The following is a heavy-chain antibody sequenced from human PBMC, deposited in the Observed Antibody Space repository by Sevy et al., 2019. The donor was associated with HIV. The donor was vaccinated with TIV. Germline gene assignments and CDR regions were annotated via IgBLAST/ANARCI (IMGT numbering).Heavy chain of an antibody. CDR2: FYHTRTT. V-gene: IGHV4-38-2*02. D-gene: IGHD2-2*02. CDR3: AYTLAGYRVDC. CDR1: DYTVTSGYY. J-gene: IGHJ4*02. Sequence: SETLSLTCTVSDYTVTSGYYWGWIQQAPGKGLQWIGTFYHTRTTYYNPSLKSRVTIAIDTSKNQFSLKLTPVTAADTAVYYCAYTLAGYRVDCWGQGILVTVSS.